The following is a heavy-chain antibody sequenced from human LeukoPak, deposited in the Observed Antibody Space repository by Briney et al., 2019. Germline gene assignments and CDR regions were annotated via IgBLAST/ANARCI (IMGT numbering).Heavy chain of an antibody. CDR1: GGSISSGEYY. CDR2: IYHSGST. V-gene: IGHV4-30-2*01. J-gene: IGHJ3*02. CDR3: ARSRYDAFDI. Sequence: SETLSLTCTVSGGSISSGEYYWSWIRQPPGKGLEWIGYIYHSGSTYYNPSLKSRVAISVDRSKNQFSLKLSSVTAADTAVYYCARSRYDAFDIWGQGTMVTVSS.